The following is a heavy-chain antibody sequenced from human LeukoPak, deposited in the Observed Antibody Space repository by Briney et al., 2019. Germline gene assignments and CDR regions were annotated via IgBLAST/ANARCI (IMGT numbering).Heavy chain of an antibody. V-gene: IGHV1-46*01. Sequence: KFQGRVTMTRDTSTSTVYMELSSLRSGDTAVYYCARFAVHRRLAVAGQFGLDYWGQGTLVTVSS. D-gene: IGHD6-19*01. CDR3: ARFAVHRRLAVAGQFGLDY. J-gene: IGHJ4*02.